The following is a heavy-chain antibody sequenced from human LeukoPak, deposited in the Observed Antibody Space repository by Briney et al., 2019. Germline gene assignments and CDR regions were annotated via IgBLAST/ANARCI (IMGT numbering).Heavy chain of an antibody. Sequence: GGSLRLSCAASGFTFSSYAMSWVRPAPGKGLERVSAISGSGGSTYYADSVKGRFTISRDNSKNTLYLQMNSLRAEDTAVYYCAKGMVRGVIITLPDYWGKGTLVTVSS. CDR2: ISGSGGST. CDR3: AKGMVRGVIITLPDY. J-gene: IGHJ4*02. CDR1: GFTFSSYA. V-gene: IGHV3-23*01. D-gene: IGHD3-10*01.